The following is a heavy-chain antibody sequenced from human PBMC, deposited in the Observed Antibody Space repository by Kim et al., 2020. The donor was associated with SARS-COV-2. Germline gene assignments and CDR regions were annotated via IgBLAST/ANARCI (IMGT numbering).Heavy chain of an antibody. CDR3: ARVPSPPYSSSWLAGYSYGMDV. V-gene: IGHV4-59*13. J-gene: IGHJ6*02. Sequence: SETLSLTCTVSGGSISSYYWSWIRQPPGKGLEWIGYNYYSGSTNYNPSLKSRVTISVDTSKNQFSLKLSSVTAADTTVYYCARVPSPPYSSSWLAGYSYGMDVWGQGTTVTVSS. D-gene: IGHD6-13*01. CDR2: NYYSGST. CDR1: GGSISSYY.